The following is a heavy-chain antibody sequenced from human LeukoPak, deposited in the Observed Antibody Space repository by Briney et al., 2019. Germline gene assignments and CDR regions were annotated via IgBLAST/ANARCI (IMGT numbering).Heavy chain of an antibody. CDR2: MYPNSGNT. Sequence: ASVKVSCKASGYTFTSYDINWVRQATGQGLEWMGWMYPNSGNTGYAQKFQGRVTMTRNTSISTAYMELSSLRSEDTAVYYCARGLGRYDFWSGYARYYYYYMDVWGKGTTVTVSS. J-gene: IGHJ6*03. V-gene: IGHV1-8*01. CDR3: ARGLGRYDFWSGYARYYYYYMDV. CDR1: GYTFTSYD. D-gene: IGHD3-3*01.